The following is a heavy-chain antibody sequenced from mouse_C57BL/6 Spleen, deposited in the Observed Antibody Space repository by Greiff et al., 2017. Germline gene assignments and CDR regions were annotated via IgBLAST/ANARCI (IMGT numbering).Heavy chain of an antibody. V-gene: IGHV2-5*01. CDR2: IWRGGST. CDR3: AKENYGRDYAMDY. CDR1: GFSLTSYG. Sequence: VKLVESGPGLVQPSQSLSITCTVSGFSLTSYGVHWVRQSPGKGLEWLGVIWRGGSTDYNAAFMSRLSITKDNSKSQVFFKMNSLQADDTAIYYCAKENYGRDYAMDYWGQGTSVTVSS. D-gene: IGHD1-1*01. J-gene: IGHJ4*01.